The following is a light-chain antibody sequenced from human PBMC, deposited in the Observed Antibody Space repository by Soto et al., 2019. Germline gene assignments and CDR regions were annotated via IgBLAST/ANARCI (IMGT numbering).Light chain of an antibody. CDR2: KAS. CDR3: QHYNSYSEA. J-gene: IGKJ1*01. V-gene: IGKV1-5*03. CDR1: QTISSW. Sequence: DIQITQSPSTLSGYVGDRVTITCRASQTISSWLAWYQQKPGKAPKLLIYKASTLKSGVPSRFSGSGSGTEFTLTISSLQPDDFATYYCQHYNSYSEAFGQGTKVDI.